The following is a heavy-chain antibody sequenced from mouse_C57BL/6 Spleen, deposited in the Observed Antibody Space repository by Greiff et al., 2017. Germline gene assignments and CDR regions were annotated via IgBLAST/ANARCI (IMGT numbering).Heavy chain of an antibody. V-gene: IGHV5-9*01. CDR3: ASHWDYGSSHYWYFDV. CDR1: GFTFSSYT. Sequence: EVKLVESGGGLVKPGGSLKLSCAASGFTFSSYTMSWVRQTPEKRLEWVATISGGGGNTYYPDSVKGRFTISRDNAKNTLYLQMSSLRSEDTALXYCASHWDYGSSHYWYFDVWGTGTTVTVSS. J-gene: IGHJ1*03. CDR2: ISGGGGNT. D-gene: IGHD1-1*01.